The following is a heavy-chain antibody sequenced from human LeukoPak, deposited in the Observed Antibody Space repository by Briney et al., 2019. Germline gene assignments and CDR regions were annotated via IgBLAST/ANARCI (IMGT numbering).Heavy chain of an antibody. Sequence: VASVKVSCKASGYTFTSYYMHWVRQAPGQGLEWMGIINPSGGSTSYAQKFQGRVTMTKDTSTSTVYMELSSLRSDDTAFYYCARARSWFGDFDYWGQGTLVTVSS. CDR1: GYTFTSYY. CDR3: ARARSWFGDFDY. J-gene: IGHJ4*02. CDR2: INPSGGST. V-gene: IGHV1-46*01. D-gene: IGHD6-13*01.